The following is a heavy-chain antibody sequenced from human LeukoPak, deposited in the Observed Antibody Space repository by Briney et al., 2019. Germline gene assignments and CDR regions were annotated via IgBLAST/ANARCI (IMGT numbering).Heavy chain of an antibody. V-gene: IGHV4-34*01. Sequence: SETLSLTCAVYGGSFSGYYWSWIRQPPGKGLEWIGEINHSGSTNYNPSLKSRVTISVDTSKNQFSLKLSSVTAADTAVYYCARHSSWYQYYFDYRGQGTLVTVSS. J-gene: IGHJ4*02. CDR3: ARHSSWYQYYFDY. D-gene: IGHD6-13*01. CDR2: INHSGST. CDR1: GGSFSGYY.